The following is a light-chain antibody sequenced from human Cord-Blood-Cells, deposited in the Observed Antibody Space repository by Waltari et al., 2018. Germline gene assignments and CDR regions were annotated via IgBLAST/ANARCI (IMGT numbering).Light chain of an antibody. CDR3: QQYNNWYS. CDR1: QSVSST. V-gene: IGKV3-15*01. Sequence: EIVMTQSPVTLSVSTGESATLPCRASQSVSSTLAWYQQKPGQAPRLLIYGASTRATGIPARFSGSGSGTEFTLTISSLQYEDFAVYYCQQYNNWYSFGQGTKLEIK. J-gene: IGKJ2*03. CDR2: GAS.